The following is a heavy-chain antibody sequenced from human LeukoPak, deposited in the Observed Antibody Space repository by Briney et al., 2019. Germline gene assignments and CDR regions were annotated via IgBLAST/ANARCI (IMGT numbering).Heavy chain of an antibody. CDR3: ASQPSYFDY. J-gene: IGHJ4*02. V-gene: IGHV4-39*01. Sequence: PSETLSLTCTVSGGSIRSSNYYWGWIRQPPGKGLEWIGNIYYSGSTYYNPSLKSRVTKSVDTSKNQFSLRLSSVTAADTAVYYCASQPSYFDYWGQGTLVTVSS. CDR1: GGSIRSSNYY. CDR2: IYYSGST.